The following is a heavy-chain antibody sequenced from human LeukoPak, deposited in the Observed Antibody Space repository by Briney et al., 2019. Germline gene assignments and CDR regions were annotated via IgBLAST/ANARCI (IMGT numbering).Heavy chain of an antibody. CDR3: AKEGALRESGGYYRRPPAFDI. Sequence: PGGSLRLSCAASGFTFSSYGMHWVRQAPGKGLEWVTFIRYDGSNKYYADSVKGRFTISRDNSKNTLYLQMNSLRAEDTAVYSCAKEGALRESGGYYRRPPAFDIWGQGTMVTVSS. V-gene: IGHV3-30*02. CDR2: IRYDGSNK. J-gene: IGHJ3*02. D-gene: IGHD3-22*01. CDR1: GFTFSSYG.